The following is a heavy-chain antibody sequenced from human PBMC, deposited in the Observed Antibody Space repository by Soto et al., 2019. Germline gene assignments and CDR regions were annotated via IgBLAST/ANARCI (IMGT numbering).Heavy chain of an antibody. CDR1: GFTFSNAW. J-gene: IGHJ4*02. V-gene: IGHV3-15*07. CDR3: TTSSGYYPFYFDY. D-gene: IGHD3-22*01. Sequence: EVQLVESGGGLVKPGGSLRLSCAASGFTFSNAWMNWVRQAPGKGLEWVGRIKSKTDGGTTDYAAPVKGRFTISRDDSKNTLYLQMNSLKTEDTAVYYCTTSSGYYPFYFDYWGQGTLVTVSS. CDR2: IKSKTDGGTT.